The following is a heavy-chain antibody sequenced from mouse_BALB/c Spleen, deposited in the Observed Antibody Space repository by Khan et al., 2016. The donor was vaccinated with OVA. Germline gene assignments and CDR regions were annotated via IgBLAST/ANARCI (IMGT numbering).Heavy chain of an antibody. CDR1: GYTFTSYW. CDR2: IGPGSSNT. J-gene: IGHJ4*01. CDR3: ARENYYGRSCYAMDY. V-gene: IGHV1S41*01. D-gene: IGHD1-1*01. Sequence: DLVKPGTSVKLYCKASGYTFTSYWINWIKQRPGQGLVWIGRIGPGSSNTYYHEMFKGKTALTVDTSSSPAYLQLSSLSSEDSAVYFCARENYYGRSCYAMDYWGQGTSVTVSS.